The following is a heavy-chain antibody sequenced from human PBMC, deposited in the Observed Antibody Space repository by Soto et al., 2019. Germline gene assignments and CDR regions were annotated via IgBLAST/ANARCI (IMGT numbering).Heavy chain of an antibody. CDR3: TKYRRTEAEGYSFDY. V-gene: IGHV4-59*01. D-gene: IGHD2-15*01. CDR2: LHYSGST. J-gene: IGHJ4*02. Sequence: PSETLSLTCTVSGGSISGSYWSWIRQTPGKVLEWVGYLHYSGSTNYNPSLKRRVTMSVDSAKNQFSLQLSSVPAADTAVYFCTKYRRTEAEGYSFDYWGQGALVTVSS. CDR1: GGSISGSY.